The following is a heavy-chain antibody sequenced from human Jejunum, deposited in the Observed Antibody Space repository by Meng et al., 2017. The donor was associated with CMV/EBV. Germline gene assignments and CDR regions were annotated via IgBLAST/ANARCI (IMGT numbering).Heavy chain of an antibody. D-gene: IGHD2-2*01. Sequence: MSWVRQAPGKGLEWVSIIYSGDTTYYADFVKGRFTISRDNSKNTLSLQMNSLRAEDTAVYYCARLRVSCSSTSCYPNWFDPWGQGTRVTVSS. CDR2: IYSGDTT. CDR3: ARLRVSCSSTSCYPNWFDP. V-gene: IGHV3-53*01. J-gene: IGHJ5*02.